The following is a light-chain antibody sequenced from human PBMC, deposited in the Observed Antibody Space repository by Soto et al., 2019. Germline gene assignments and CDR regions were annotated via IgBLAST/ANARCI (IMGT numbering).Light chain of an antibody. Sequence: DIQMTQSPSSLSAPVVEIVTITCQASQDIRYFLNWYQQKPGKAPKLLIYDASILEAGVPSRFSGSGSGTDFTFTIYSLQSEDLATYYCQQYDSLPITFGQGTRLEI. CDR1: QDIRYF. CDR3: QQYDSLPIT. CDR2: DAS. J-gene: IGKJ5*01. V-gene: IGKV1-33*01.